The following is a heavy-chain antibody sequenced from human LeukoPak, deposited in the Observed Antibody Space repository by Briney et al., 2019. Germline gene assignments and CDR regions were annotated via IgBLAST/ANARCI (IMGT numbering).Heavy chain of an antibody. CDR3: AREGRFQSFDY. V-gene: IGHV3-53*01. CDR1: GFSVGSNY. CDR2: IYTGGTT. J-gene: IGHJ4*02. Sequence: AGGSLRLSCAASGFSVGSNYMSWVRQAPGKGLEWVSVIYTGGTTHYAEPVMGRFTISRDDSHNTVHLHMSGLRAEDTAVYYCAREGRFQSFDYWGQGTLVAVSS.